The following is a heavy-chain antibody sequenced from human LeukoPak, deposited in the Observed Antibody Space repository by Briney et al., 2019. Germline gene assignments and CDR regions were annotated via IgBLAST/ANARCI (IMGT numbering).Heavy chain of an antibody. CDR1: GFTFSDYY. V-gene: IGHV3-74*01. Sequence: GGSLRLSCAASGFTFSDYYMSWIRQAPGKGLVWVSRINSDGSSTSYADSVKGRFTISRDNAKNTLYLQMNSLRAEDTAVYYCARDDSSGLDAFDIWGQGTMVTVSS. CDR3: ARDDSSGLDAFDI. D-gene: IGHD3-22*01. J-gene: IGHJ3*02. CDR2: INSDGSST.